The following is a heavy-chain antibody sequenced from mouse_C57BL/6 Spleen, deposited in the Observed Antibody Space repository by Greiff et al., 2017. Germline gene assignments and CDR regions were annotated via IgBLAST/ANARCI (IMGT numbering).Heavy chain of an antibody. CDR3: ARLINTTVHYAMDY. CDR1: GYTFTSYC. V-gene: IGHV1-81*01. D-gene: IGHD1-1*01. J-gene: IGHJ4*01. Sequence: VQLQQSGAELARPGASVKLSCKASGYTFTSYCISWVKQRPGQGLEWIGEIYPRSGNTYYNEKFKGKATLTADKSSSTAYMELRSLTSEDSAVYFCARLINTTVHYAMDYWGQGTSVTVSS. CDR2: IYPRSGNT.